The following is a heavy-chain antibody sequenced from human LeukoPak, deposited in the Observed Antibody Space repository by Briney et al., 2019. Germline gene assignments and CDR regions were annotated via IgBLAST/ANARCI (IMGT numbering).Heavy chain of an antibody. Sequence: PSETLSLTCTDSGGSIGSRAYYWSWIRQPAGKGLEYIGRIYTDGSRNHNPSLKSRVSISMDTSNNQFSLRVTSVIAADTGVYYCASEGLALAGNFYYWGQGALVTVSS. CDR1: GGSIGSRAYY. CDR3: ASEGLALAGNFYY. CDR2: IYTDGSR. V-gene: IGHV4-61*02. D-gene: IGHD6-19*01. J-gene: IGHJ4*02.